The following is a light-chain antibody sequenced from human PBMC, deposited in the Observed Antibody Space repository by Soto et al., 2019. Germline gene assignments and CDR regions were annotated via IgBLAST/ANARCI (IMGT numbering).Light chain of an antibody. CDR2: WAS. CDR1: QSVLYSSNNKNF. CDR3: LQHNSYPRT. J-gene: IGKJ1*01. V-gene: IGKV4-1*01. Sequence: DIVMTQSPDSLAVSLGERATINCKSSQSVLYSSNNKNFLAWYQQKPGQPPKLLIYWASTRESGVPDRFSGSGSGTEFTLTISSLQPEDFATYYCLQHNSYPRTFGQGTKVEIE.